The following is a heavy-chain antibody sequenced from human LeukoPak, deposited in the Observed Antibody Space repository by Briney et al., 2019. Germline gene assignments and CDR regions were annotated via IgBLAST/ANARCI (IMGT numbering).Heavy chain of an antibody. CDR1: GYTFTSYA. D-gene: IGHD3-22*01. CDR3: ARGLTPGYYYHDAFDI. Sequence: ASVKVSCKASGYTFTSYAMHWVRQAPGQRLEWMGWINAGNGNTKYSQKFQGRVTITRDTSASTAYMELSSLRSEDTAVYYCARGLTPGYYYHDAFDIWGQGTMVTVSS. J-gene: IGHJ3*02. CDR2: INAGNGNT. V-gene: IGHV1-3*01.